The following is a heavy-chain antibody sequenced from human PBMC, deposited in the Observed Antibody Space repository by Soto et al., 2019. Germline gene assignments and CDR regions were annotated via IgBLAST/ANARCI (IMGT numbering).Heavy chain of an antibody. Sequence: QVQLQESGPGLVKPSETLSLTCTVSGASISGFYWSWIRKSAGKGLEWIGRIYVTGTTDYNHSLKSRVMMSVDTSKKQFSLKLRSVTAADTAVYYCVRDGTKTLRDWFDPWGQGISVTVSS. CDR2: IYVTGTT. V-gene: IGHV4-4*07. CDR3: VRDGTKTLRDWFDP. CDR1: GASISGFY. J-gene: IGHJ5*02. D-gene: IGHD1-1*01.